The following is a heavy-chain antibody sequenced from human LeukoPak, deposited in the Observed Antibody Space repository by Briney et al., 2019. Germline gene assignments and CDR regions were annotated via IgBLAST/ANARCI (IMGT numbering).Heavy chain of an antibody. D-gene: IGHD6-19*01. J-gene: IGHJ5*02. CDR2: INHRGST. CDR3: ASVRGYSSGWYASGFDP. Sequence: SETLSLTCAVYGGSFSGYYWSWIRQPPGKGLEWIGEINHRGSTNYNPSLKSRVTVSLDTSKNQFSLKLSSVTAADTAVYYCASVRGYSSGWYASGFDPWGQGTLVTVSS. CDR1: GGSFSGYY. V-gene: IGHV4-34*01.